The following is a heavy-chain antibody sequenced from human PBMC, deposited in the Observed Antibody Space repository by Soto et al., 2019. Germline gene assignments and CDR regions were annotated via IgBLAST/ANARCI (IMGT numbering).Heavy chain of an antibody. CDR3: AKERYSSRSPDFDY. CDR1: GFTFSTYG. J-gene: IGHJ4*02. V-gene: IGHV3-30*18. Sequence: QVQLVESGGGVVQPGRSLRLSCAACGFTFSTYGIHWVRQAPGKGQEWVADISYDGTNKYYADSVKGRFTISRDNSKNTLYLQMIGLRAEDTAVYYCAKERYSSRSPDFDYWGQGTLVTVSS. D-gene: IGHD6-13*01. CDR2: ISYDGTNK.